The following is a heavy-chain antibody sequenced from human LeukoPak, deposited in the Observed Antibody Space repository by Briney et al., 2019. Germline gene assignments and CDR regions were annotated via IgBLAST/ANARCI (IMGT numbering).Heavy chain of an antibody. J-gene: IGHJ4*02. CDR3: ARDASGVGELN. CDR1: GYTFTGYY. Sequence: ASVKVSCKASGYTFTGYYMHWMRQAPGQGLEWMGRINPNSGGTNYAQKFQGRVTMTRDTSISTAYMELSRLRSDDTAVYYCARDASGVGELNWGQGTLVTVSS. D-gene: IGHD7-27*01. V-gene: IGHV1-2*06. CDR2: INPNSGGT.